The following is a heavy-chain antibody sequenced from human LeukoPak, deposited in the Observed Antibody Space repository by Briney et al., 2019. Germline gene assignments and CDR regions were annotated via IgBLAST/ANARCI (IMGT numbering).Heavy chain of an antibody. Sequence: PSETLSLTCTVSGGSISSGGYYWSWIRQHPGKGLEWIGYIYYSGSTNYNPSLKSRVTISVDTSKNQFSLKLSSVTAADTAVYYCARDTPRDIVVTWGQGTLVTVSS. D-gene: IGHD2-15*01. CDR2: IYYSGST. V-gene: IGHV4-61*08. CDR3: ARDTPRDIVVT. J-gene: IGHJ5*02. CDR1: GGSISSGGYY.